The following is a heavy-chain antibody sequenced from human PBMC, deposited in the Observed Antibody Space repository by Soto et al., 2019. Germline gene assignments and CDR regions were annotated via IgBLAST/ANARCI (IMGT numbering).Heavy chain of an antibody. CDR1: GFTFDSYA. J-gene: IGHJ4*02. V-gene: IGHV3-21*05. CDR3: ARDHRWAFDY. CDR2: IGPSSSET. Sequence: PVGSLRLSCVASGFTFDSYAMNWVRQAPGKGLEWISWIGPSSSETEYSDSVQGRFTISRDNAKNLLYLQMNRLKDEDTAVYYCARDHRWAFDYWGQGALVTVSS. D-gene: IGHD3-16*01.